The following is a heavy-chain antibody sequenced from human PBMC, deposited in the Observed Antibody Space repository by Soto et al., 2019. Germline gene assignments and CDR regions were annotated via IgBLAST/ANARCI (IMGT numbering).Heavy chain of an antibody. CDR3: ARKGGVVPAAIKGHAFDI. J-gene: IGHJ3*02. V-gene: IGHV4-34*01. Sequence: SETLSLTCAVSGESFSGYYWSWIRQPPGKGLEWIGEINHSGSTNYNPSLKSRVTMSVDRSKDQFSLKLISLTAADTAVYYCARKGGVVPAAIKGHAFDIWGQGTMVTVSS. CDR1: GESFSGYY. D-gene: IGHD2-2*02. CDR2: INHSGST.